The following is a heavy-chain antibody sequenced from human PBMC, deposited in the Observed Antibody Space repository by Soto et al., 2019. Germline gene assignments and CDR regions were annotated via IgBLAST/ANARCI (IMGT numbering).Heavy chain of an antibody. V-gene: IGHV3-21*01. CDR2: ISGSSGNI. CDR3: ARTWIRFGPNDY. J-gene: IGHJ4*02. CDR1: GFAFNSYG. Sequence: GSLRLSCEAAGFAFNSYGINWVRQAPGKGLEWVSSISGSSGNIYYGDSVRGRFTISRDNAKKSVYLQMNSLRVEDTAIYYCARTWIRFGPNDYWGQGAPVTVSS. D-gene: IGHD3-16*01.